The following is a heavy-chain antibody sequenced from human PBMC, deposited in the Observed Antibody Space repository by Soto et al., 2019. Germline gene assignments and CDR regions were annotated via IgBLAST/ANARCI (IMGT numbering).Heavy chain of an antibody. CDR1: GGSISSGGYY. V-gene: IGHV4-31*03. J-gene: IGHJ5*02. Sequence: QVQLQESGPGLVKPSQTLSLTCTVSGGSISSGGYYWNWIRQHPGKGLEWIGYIYYSGSTYYNPSLKSRVTISVDTSXXXXXXXXXXXXXAXXXXXXXXXXXXXXGQGTLVTVSS. CDR3: XXXXXXX. CDR2: IYYSGST.